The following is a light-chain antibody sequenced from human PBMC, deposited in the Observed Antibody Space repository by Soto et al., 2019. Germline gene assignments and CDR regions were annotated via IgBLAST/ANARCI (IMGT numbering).Light chain of an antibody. CDR2: DAS. Sequence: EIVLTQFPATLSLSPGERATLSCRASQSVGTYLGWYQQRPGQAPRLLIYDASNRDTGIPPRFSGSGSGTDFTLSISSLEPEDCAVYSCQQRASWPPYTFGQGTRLEI. V-gene: IGKV3-11*01. CDR1: QSVGTY. CDR3: QQRASWPPYT. J-gene: IGKJ2*01.